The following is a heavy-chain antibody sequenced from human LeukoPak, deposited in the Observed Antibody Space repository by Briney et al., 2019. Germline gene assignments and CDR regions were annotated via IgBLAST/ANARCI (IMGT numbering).Heavy chain of an antibody. CDR3: ARDWGAPYFDY. J-gene: IGHJ4*02. CDR1: GFTFSSYS. V-gene: IGHV3-48*01. D-gene: IGHD3-16*01. Sequence: GGSLRLSCAASGFTFSSYSMNWVRQAPGKGLEWVSYISSSSSTIYYADSVKGRFTISRDNAKNSLYLQMNSLRAEDTAVYYCARDWGAPYFDYWGQGTLVTVSS. CDR2: ISSSSSTI.